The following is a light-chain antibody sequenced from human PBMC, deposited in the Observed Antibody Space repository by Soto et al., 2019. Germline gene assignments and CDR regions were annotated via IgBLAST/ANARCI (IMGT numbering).Light chain of an antibody. CDR1: SSDVGSYNL. Sequence: QSVLTQPASVSGSPGQSITISCTGTSSDVGSYNLVSWCQQHPGKAPKLMIYEVSERPSGVSNRFSGSKSGNTASLTISGFQGEDEADYYCCLYAGGFWVFGGVTKLTVL. CDR2: EVS. V-gene: IGLV2-23*02. J-gene: IGLJ3*02. CDR3: CLYAGGFWV.